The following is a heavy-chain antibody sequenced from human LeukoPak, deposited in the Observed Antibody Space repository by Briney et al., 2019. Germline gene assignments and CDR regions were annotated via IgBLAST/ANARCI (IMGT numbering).Heavy chain of an antibody. V-gene: IGHV1-69*05. Sequence: SVKVSCKASGGTFSSYAISWVRQAPGQGLEWMGRIIPIFGTASYAQKFQGRVTITTDESTSTAYMELSSLRSEDTAVYYCARDPGLNAFDIWGQGTMVTVSS. CDR1: GGTFSSYA. D-gene: IGHD2-15*01. J-gene: IGHJ3*02. CDR2: IIPIFGTA. CDR3: ARDPGLNAFDI.